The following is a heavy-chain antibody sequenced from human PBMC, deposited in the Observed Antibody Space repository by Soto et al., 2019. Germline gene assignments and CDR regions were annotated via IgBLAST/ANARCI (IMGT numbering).Heavy chain of an antibody. J-gene: IGHJ3*02. Sequence: ASVKVSCKVSGYTLTELSMHWVRQAPGKGLEWMGGFDPEDGETIYAQKFQGRVTMTEDTSTDTAYMELSSLRSEDTAVYYCATVYGPGPNPILGAVDIWGQGTSVTVSS. CDR2: FDPEDGET. CDR1: GYTLTELS. CDR3: ATVYGPGPNPILGAVDI. V-gene: IGHV1-24*01. D-gene: IGHD3-3*01.